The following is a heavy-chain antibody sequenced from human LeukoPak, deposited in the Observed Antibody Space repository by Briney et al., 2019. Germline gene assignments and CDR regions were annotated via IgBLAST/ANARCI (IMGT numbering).Heavy chain of an antibody. CDR3: AKPTRGSGSFLIDC. CDR2: IWDDGSYK. V-gene: IGHV3-33*06. D-gene: IGHD1-26*01. J-gene: IGHJ4*02. CDR1: GFSFSNYG. Sequence: PGGSLRLSCEASGFSFSNYGMHWVRQAPGKGLEWVAVIWDDGSYKYYADSVKGRFTISRDNSKNTLYLQMNSLRAEDTAVYYCAKPTRGSGSFLIDCWGQGTLVTVSS.